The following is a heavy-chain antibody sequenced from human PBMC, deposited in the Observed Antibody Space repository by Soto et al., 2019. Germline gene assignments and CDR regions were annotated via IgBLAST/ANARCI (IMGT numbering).Heavy chain of an antibody. CDR2: IIPIFGTT. D-gene: IGHD3-3*01. Sequence: SVKVSCKASGGTFSSYGVSWVRQAPGQGLEWMGGIIPIFGTTNYAQNFQGRVTITADEFTSTAYMELSSLRSEDTAVYYCAADFFASFGYDYGMDVWGQGTTVTVSS. CDR1: GGTFSSYG. V-gene: IGHV1-69*13. J-gene: IGHJ6*02. CDR3: AADFFASFGYDYGMDV.